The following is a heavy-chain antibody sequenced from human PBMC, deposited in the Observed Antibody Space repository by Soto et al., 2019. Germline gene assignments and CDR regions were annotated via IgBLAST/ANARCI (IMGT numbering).Heavy chain of an antibody. CDR2: INSNGGRT. Sequence: GGSLRLSCAASGFTFSNYWMHWVRQAPGKGLVWVSRINSNGGRTTYADSVNGRFTISRNNAKNTLYLQMNSMKAEDTAVYFCAGAKRDPVAIFGVVIPELDYWGQGTPVTVSS. D-gene: IGHD3-3*01. V-gene: IGHV3-74*01. CDR1: GFTFSNYW. CDR3: AGAKRDPVAIFGVVIPELDY. J-gene: IGHJ4*02.